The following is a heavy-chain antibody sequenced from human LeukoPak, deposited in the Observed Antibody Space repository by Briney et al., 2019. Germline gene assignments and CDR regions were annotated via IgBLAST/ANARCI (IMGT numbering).Heavy chain of an antibody. Sequence: ASVKVSCKVSGYTLTELSMHWVRQAPGKGLEWMGGFDPEDGETIYAQKFQGRVTMTEDTSTDTAYMELSSLRSEDTAVYYCATAFVGIAARFTMFDYWGQGTLVTVSS. CDR1: GYTLTELS. J-gene: IGHJ4*02. CDR2: FDPEDGET. D-gene: IGHD6-6*01. V-gene: IGHV1-24*01. CDR3: ATAFVGIAARFTMFDY.